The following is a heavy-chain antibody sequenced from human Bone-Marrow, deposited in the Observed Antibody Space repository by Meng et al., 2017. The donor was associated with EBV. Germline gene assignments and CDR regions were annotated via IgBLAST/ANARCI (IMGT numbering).Heavy chain of an antibody. Sequence: QGHVEDEGQVLVKPSGTLSLTCAVSVGSISSNNWWSWVRQPPGKGLECIGEIYHSGSTNYNPSLKSRVTISVDKSKNQFSLKLSSVTAADTAVYYCAKGGGYYYDSSGFHYDYWGQGTLVTVSS. D-gene: IGHD3-22*01. CDR1: VGSISSNNW. CDR3: AKGGGYYYDSSGFHYDY. V-gene: IGHV4-4*02. CDR2: IYHSGST. J-gene: IGHJ4*02.